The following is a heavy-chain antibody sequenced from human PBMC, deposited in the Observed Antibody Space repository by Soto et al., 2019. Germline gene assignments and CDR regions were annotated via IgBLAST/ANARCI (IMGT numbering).Heavy chain of an antibody. Sequence: GWVRQAPGKGLEWVANIKQDGSEKYYVDSVKGRFTISRDNAKKSLYLQMNSLRAEDTAVYYCARDYDYFDYWGQGTLVTVSS. V-gene: IGHV3-7*01. J-gene: IGHJ4*02. CDR3: ARDYDYFDY. CDR2: IKQDGSEK. D-gene: IGHD3-16*01.